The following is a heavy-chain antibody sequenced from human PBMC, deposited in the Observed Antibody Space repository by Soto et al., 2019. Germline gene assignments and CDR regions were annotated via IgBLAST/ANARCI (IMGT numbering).Heavy chain of an antibody. CDR2: INYSGSNT. CDR1: GFTFSSYA. D-gene: IGHD3-22*01. V-gene: IGHV3-23*05. CDR3: AKNPGYYYDSTGYHFDY. J-gene: IGHJ4*02. Sequence: PGGSLILSCSASGFTFSSYAMSWVRQAPGKGLEWVSIINYSGSNTYYADSVKGRFTISRDTSKNTLDLQLNSLRAEDTAVYYCAKNPGYYYDSTGYHFDYWGQGTLVTVSS.